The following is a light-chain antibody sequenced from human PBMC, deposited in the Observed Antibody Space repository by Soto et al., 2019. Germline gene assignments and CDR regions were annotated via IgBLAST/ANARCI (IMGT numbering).Light chain of an antibody. V-gene: IGKV3-20*01. J-gene: IGKJ5*01. Sequence: IVLTQSPGTLSLSPGERATLSCRASQSVSSNYLAWYQQKPGQAPRLLIYGASSRATGIPDRFSGTGSGTDFTLTISRLEPEDFAVYYCQQYGSSPITLGQGTRLEIK. CDR3: QQYGSSPIT. CDR2: GAS. CDR1: QSVSSNY.